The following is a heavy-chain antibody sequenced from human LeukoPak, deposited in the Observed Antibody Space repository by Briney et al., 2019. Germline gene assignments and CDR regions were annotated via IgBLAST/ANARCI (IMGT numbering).Heavy chain of an antibody. CDR3: ARDPRVFWSGYYVVPYFDC. Sequence: GGSLRLSCAASGLTVSSNYMSGFRQAPGKGREWVSSFSISSSYIYYADSVKGRFTISRDNAKNSLYLQMNSLRAEDTAVYYCARDPRVFWSGYYVVPYFDCWGQGTLVTVSS. CDR2: FSISSSYI. CDR1: GLTVSSNY. D-gene: IGHD3-3*01. V-gene: IGHV3-21*01. J-gene: IGHJ4*02.